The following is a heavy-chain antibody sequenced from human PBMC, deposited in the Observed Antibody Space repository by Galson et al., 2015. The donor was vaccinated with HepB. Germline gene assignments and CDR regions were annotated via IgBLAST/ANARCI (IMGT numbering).Heavy chain of an antibody. CDR3: ASPYMVRGVRLTMDV. Sequence: SLRLSCAASGFTVSSNYMSWVRQAPGKGLEWVSVIYSGGSTYYADSVKGRFTISRDNSKNTLYLQMNSLRAEDTAVYYCASPYMVRGVRLTMDVWGQGTTVTVSS. J-gene: IGHJ6*02. V-gene: IGHV3-66*02. CDR1: GFTVSSNY. D-gene: IGHD3-10*01. CDR2: IYSGGST.